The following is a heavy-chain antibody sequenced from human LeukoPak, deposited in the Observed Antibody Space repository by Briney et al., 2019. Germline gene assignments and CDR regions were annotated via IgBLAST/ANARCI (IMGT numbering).Heavy chain of an antibody. J-gene: IGHJ4*02. CDR3: ARVQEVYDSSSYYYYLDY. V-gene: IGHV1-46*01. Sequence: ASVKVSCKASGYTFTSYYMHWVRQAPGQGLEWMGIINPSSGSTSYAQKFQGRVTMTRDTSTSTVYMELSSLRSEDTAVYYCARVQEVYDSSSYYYYLDYWGQGTLVTVSS. D-gene: IGHD3-22*01. CDR2: INPSSGST. CDR1: GYTFTSYY.